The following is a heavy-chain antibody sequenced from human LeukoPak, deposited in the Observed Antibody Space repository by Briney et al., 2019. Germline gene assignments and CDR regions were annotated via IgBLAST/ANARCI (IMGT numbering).Heavy chain of an antibody. D-gene: IGHD3-10*01. CDR1: GFTFSSYS. J-gene: IGHJ4*02. Sequence: KPGGSLRLSCAASGFTFSSYSMKWVRQAPGKGLEWVSSISTSSSYIYYADSVKGRFTISRDNAKNSLYLQMNSLRAEDTAVYYCARASYGSGSYPGVPDYWGQGTLVTVSS. CDR3: ARASYGSGSYPGVPDY. V-gene: IGHV3-21*01. CDR2: ISTSSSYI.